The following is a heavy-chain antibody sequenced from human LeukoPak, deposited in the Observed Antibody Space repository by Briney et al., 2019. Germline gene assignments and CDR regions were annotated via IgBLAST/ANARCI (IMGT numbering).Heavy chain of an antibody. CDR1: GFTFNSHA. D-gene: IGHD3-9*01. CDR3: AKDKVPYYDILTGYPPYYFDY. Sequence: QPGGSLRLSCAASGFTFNSHAMSWVRQAAGKGLEWVAVISYDGSNKYYADSVKGRFTISRDNSMNTLYLRMNSLRAEDTAVYYCAKDKVPYYDILTGYPPYYFDYWGQGTLVTVSS. V-gene: IGHV3-30*18. J-gene: IGHJ4*02. CDR2: ISYDGSNK.